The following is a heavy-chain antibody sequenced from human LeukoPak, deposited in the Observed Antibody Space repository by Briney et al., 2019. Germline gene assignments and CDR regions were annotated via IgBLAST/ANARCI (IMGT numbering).Heavy chain of an antibody. J-gene: IGHJ4*02. V-gene: IGHV3-15*01. Sequence: GGSLRLSCAASGFSVNSYYMSWVRQAPGKGLEWVGRIKSKTDGGTTDYAAPVKGRFTISRDDSKNTLYLQMNSLKTEDTAVYYCTTEVITMVRGVINDYWGQGTLVTVSS. CDR2: IKSKTDGGTT. CDR1: GFSVNSYY. D-gene: IGHD3-10*01. CDR3: TTEVITMVRGVINDY.